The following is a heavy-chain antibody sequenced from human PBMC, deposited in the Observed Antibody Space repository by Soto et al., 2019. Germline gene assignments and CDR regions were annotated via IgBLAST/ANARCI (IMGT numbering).Heavy chain of an antibody. CDR2: IYYSGST. J-gene: IGHJ6*02. D-gene: IGHD3-22*01. CDR3: ARDIPPALNSSGYYYPDYYYYYGMDV. CDR1: GGSISSYY. Sequence: PSETLSLTCTVSGGSISSYYWNWIRQPPGKGLEWIGYIYYSGSTNYNPSLKSRVTISVDTSKNQFSLKLSSVTAADTAVYYCARDIPPALNSSGYYYPDYYYYYGMDVWGQGTTVTVSS. V-gene: IGHV4-59*01.